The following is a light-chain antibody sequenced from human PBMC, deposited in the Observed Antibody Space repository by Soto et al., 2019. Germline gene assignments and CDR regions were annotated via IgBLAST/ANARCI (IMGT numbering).Light chain of an antibody. Sequence: EIVMTQSPLSLPVTPGEPASISCRSSQSLLHSNGYNYLNWYLQKPGQSPQLLIYLGSNRASGVPDRFSGGGSGTDFTLNISRVEAEDVGVYYCMQALQAPMYTFGQGTKLEV. CDR2: LGS. J-gene: IGKJ2*01. CDR1: QSLLHSNGYNY. V-gene: IGKV2-28*01. CDR3: MQALQAPMYT.